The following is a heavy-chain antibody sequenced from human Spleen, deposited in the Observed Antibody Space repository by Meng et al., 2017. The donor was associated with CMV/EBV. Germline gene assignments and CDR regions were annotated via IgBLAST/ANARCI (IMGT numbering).Heavy chain of an antibody. Sequence: SETLSLTCTVSGGSISSYYWSWIRQPPGKGLEWIGYIYYSGSTNYNPSLKSRVTISVDTSKNQFSLNLNSVTATDTAMYYCARLNRNKTVWGQGTLVTVSS. CDR1: GGSISSYY. V-gene: IGHV4-59*12. D-gene: IGHD2/OR15-2a*01. J-gene: IGHJ4*02. CDR3: ARLNRNKTV. CDR2: IYYSGST.